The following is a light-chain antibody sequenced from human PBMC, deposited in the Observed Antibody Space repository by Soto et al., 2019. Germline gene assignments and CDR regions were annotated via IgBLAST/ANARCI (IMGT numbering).Light chain of an antibody. CDR1: SSDVGGYEY. CDR3: CSYAGGRTFV. Sequence: QSALTQPPSASGSPGQSVTISCTGSSSDVGGYEYVSWYQQHPGKAPKLIIYEVIKRPSGVPDRFSGSKSGNTASLTVSGLQAEDEADYYCCSYAGGRTFVFGTQTKLTVL. CDR2: EVI. V-gene: IGLV2-8*01. J-gene: IGLJ1*01.